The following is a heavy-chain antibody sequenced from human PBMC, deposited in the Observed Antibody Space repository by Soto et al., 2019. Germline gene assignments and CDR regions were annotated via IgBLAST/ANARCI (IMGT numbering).Heavy chain of an antibody. D-gene: IGHD3-16*01. V-gene: IGHV4-59*08. CDR3: ARPRGTTPAVWYFDL. J-gene: IGHJ2*01. Sequence: QVQLQESGPGLVKPSETLSLTCTVSGDYISSHHWSWIRQPPGKGREWIGYVYHSGTTDSKPALKSRGTISIDTCTNQIALSLPSATAADTAVYYCARPRGTTPAVWYFDLWGRGTLVTVSS. CDR2: VYHSGTT. CDR1: GDYISSHH.